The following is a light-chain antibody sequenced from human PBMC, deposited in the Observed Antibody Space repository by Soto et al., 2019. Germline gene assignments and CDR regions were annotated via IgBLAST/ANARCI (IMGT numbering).Light chain of an antibody. Sequence: EIVLTQSPGTLSLSPGERATLSCRASQSVSSSFLAWNQQKPDQAPRLLIYAASGRATGIPDRFSGSGSGTDFTLTINRLEPEDFAVYYCQQYGSSPITFGQGTRLEIK. V-gene: IGKV3-20*01. CDR2: AAS. J-gene: IGKJ5*01. CDR3: QQYGSSPIT. CDR1: QSVSSSF.